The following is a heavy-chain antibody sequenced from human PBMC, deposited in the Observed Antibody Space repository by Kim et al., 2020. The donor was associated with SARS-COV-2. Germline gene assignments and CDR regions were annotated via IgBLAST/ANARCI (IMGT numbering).Heavy chain of an antibody. J-gene: IGHJ4*02. V-gene: IGHV3-21*01. Sequence: GGSLRLSCAASGFTFSASSVSWVRQPPGKGLEWVSSISKNSRDIYDADSVKGRFTISRDNAKNLLYLQMNSLSDEDTAVYYCARVDGLGSYYRFWGQGTLVTVSS. CDR2: ISKNSRDI. CDR3: ARVDGLGSYYRF. CDR1: GFTFSASS. D-gene: IGHD3-10*01.